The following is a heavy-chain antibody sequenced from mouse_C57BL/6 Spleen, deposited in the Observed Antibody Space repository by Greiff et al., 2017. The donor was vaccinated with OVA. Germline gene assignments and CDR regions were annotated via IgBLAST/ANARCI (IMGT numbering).Heavy chain of an antibody. CDR3: TRGDYDVYFDY. V-gene: IGHV1-5*01. J-gene: IGHJ2*01. CDR1: GYTFTSYW. D-gene: IGHD2-4*01. CDR2: IYPGNSDT. Sequence: EVQLQQSGTVLARPGASVKMSCKPSGYTFTSYWMHWVKQRPGQGLEWIGAIYPGNSDTSYNQKFKGKAKLTAVTSASTAYMELSSLTNEDSAVYYCTRGDYDVYFDYWGQGTTLTVSS.